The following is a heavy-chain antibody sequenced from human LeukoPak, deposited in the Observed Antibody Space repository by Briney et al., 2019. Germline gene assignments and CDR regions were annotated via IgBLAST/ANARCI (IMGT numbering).Heavy chain of an antibody. CDR3: AREKHSGSYLRPVAFDI. CDR2: ISSSGSTI. V-gene: IGHV3-11*04. D-gene: IGHD1-26*01. CDR1: GFTFSDYY. Sequence: GGSLRLSCAAPGFTFSDYYMSWIRQAPGKGLEWVSYISSSGSTIYYADSVKGRFTISRDNAKNSLYLQMNSLRAEDTAVYYCAREKHSGSYLRPVAFDIWGQGTMVTVSS. J-gene: IGHJ3*02.